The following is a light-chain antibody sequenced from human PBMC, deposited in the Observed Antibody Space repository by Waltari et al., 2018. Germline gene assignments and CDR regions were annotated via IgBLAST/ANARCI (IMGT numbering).Light chain of an antibody. CDR3: QQYYRVPFT. J-gene: IGKJ3*01. CDR1: QSVINSADNKNK. V-gene: IGKV4-1*01. CDR2: WAS. Sequence: DIVMTQSPDSLTVSLGERATINCKSSQSVINSADNKNKLAWYQQKAGQPPKLLIYWASTRESGVPDRFRGSGSGTDFTLTISSLQAEDVAVYYCQQYYRVPFTFGPGTKVDIK.